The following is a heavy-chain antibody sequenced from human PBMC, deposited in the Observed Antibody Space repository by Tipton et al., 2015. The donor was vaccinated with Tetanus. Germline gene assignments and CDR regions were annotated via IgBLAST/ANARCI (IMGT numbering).Heavy chain of an antibody. D-gene: IGHD2-8*01. J-gene: IGHJ4*02. V-gene: IGHV4-59*02. Sequence: TLSLTCSVSGDSGSRHYWSWIRQPPGKALEWIGDIFYSGNSISNPSFRSRVTMSVDTSRTLFSLTLIAVTAADTAVYFCARGLIDDFLGSRIYFDSWGPGTLATVSS. CDR3: ARGLIDDFLGSRIYFDS. CDR1: GDSGSRHY. CDR2: IFYSGNS.